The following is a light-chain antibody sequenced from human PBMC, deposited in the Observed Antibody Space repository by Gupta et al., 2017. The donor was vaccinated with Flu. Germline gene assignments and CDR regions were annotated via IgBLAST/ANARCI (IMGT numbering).Light chain of an antibody. CDR3: MRSLQTAST. J-gene: IGKJ1*01. CDR1: QSLLHSNGYNY. CDR2: LGS. Sequence: DIVMTQSPLSLPVTPGEPASISCRSSQSLLHSNGYNYLDWYLQKPGQSPQLLLYLGSNRVSGVPDRFSGCGSGTDFTLKISRVVAEDIGVYYCMRSLQTASTLAPGTKPGI. V-gene: IGKV2-28*01.